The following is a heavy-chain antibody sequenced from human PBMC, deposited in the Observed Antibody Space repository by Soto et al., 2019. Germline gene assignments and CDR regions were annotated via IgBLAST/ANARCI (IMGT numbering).Heavy chain of an antibody. CDR1: GFTFSSYA. Sequence: QVQLVESGGGVVQPGRSLRLSCAASGFTFSSYAMHWVRQAPGKGLEWVAVISYDGSNKYYADSVKGRFTISRDNSKNTLYLQMNSLRAEDTAVYYCARDWVAYCGGDCYSGGYWGQGTLVTVSS. CDR2: ISYDGSNK. J-gene: IGHJ4*02. CDR3: ARDWVAYCGGDCYSGGY. V-gene: IGHV3-30-3*01. D-gene: IGHD2-21*02.